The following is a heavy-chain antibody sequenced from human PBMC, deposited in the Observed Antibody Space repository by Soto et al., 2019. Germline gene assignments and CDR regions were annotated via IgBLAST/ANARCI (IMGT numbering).Heavy chain of an antibody. Sequence: QIQMVQSGAEVKQPGASVKISCKTSGYTFSSYSINWVRQAPGQGLEWMAWISTYSCNTHYAERVQGRVTVTLDKSARTAFMEMRGLTSDDTAVYFCARDNGYYDLWGQGTLVTVSS. CDR1: GYTFSSYS. J-gene: IGHJ4*02. CDR2: ISTYSCNT. CDR3: ARDNGYYDL. V-gene: IGHV1-18*04.